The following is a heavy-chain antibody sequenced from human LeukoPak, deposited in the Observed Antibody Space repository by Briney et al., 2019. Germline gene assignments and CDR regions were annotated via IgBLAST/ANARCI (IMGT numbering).Heavy chain of an antibody. CDR3: AKAVTTVTTFDY. V-gene: IGHV3-23*01. D-gene: IGHD4-17*01. CDR1: GFTFNTYG. CDR2: ISGSGGST. Sequence: QPGGSLRLSCAASGFTFNTYGMSWVRQAPGKGLEWVSAISGSGGSTYYADSVKGRFTISRDNSKNTLYLQMNSLRAEDTAVYYCAKAVTTVTTFDYWGQGTLVTVSS. J-gene: IGHJ4*02.